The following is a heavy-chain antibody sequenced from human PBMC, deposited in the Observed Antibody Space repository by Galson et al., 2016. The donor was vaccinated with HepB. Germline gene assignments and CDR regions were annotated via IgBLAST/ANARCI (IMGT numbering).Heavy chain of an antibody. CDR2: IVVGSGDT. J-gene: IGHJ2*01. V-gene: IGHV1-58*01. CDR1: GFTFTSSA. CDR3: ATPRYCYSGSCSIWYYDI. Sequence: SVKVSCKASGFTFTSSAVQWARQARGQRLEWIGWIVVGSGDTNYAQKFQERVTITRDMSTSTAYVELSSLRSEDTAVYYCATPRYCYSGSCSIWYYDIWGRGTLVTVSS. D-gene: IGHD2-15*01.